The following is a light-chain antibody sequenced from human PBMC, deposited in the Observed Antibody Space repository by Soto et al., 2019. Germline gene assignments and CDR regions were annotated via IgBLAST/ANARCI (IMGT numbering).Light chain of an antibody. CDR3: EQYAGSST. CDR1: QSVSSSS. CDR2: GAS. J-gene: IGKJ1*01. Sequence: EIVLTQSPGILSLSIGERATLSWRASQSVSSSSLAWYQQKPGQAPRLLIFGASSRATGIPDRFSGSGSGTDFTLTISRLEPEDFAVYYCEQYAGSSTVGQGTKVAIK. V-gene: IGKV3-20*01.